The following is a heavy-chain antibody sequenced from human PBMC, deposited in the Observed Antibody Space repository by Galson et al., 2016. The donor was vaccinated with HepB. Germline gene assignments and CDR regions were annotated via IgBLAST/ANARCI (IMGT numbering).Heavy chain of an antibody. CDR2: IKTDGSIT. CDR3: ARNYFIGVAGTDYGMDV. V-gene: IGHV3-74*01. D-gene: IGHD6-19*01. CDR1: GFTFSNYW. Sequence: SLRLSCAASGFTFSNYWMYWVRQAPGKGLVWVSRIKTDGSITGYADSVKGRFTISRANGKKTMYLQMNSLRAEDTALYYCARNYFIGVAGTDYGMDVWGQGTTVTVSS. J-gene: IGHJ6*02.